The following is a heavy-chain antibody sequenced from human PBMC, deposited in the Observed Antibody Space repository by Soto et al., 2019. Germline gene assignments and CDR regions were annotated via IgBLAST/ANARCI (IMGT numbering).Heavy chain of an antibody. Sequence: SLRLSCTASGFTFSNYAMDWVRQAPGKGLEWEAVVGYNGDLESYGDAVKGRFTISRDDSRNAVYLQMSSLRADDTAVYYCVPSAGSFYYESSGYFDWGQGTLVTVSS. J-gene: IGHJ4*02. D-gene: IGHD3-22*01. CDR1: GFTFSNYA. CDR3: VPSAGSFYYESSGYFD. V-gene: IGHV3-33*01. CDR2: VGYNGDLE.